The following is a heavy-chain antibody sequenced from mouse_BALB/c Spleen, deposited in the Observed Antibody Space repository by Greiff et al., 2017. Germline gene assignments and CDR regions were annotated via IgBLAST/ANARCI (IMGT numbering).Heavy chain of an antibody. CDR1: GYSFTDYN. CDR3: ARDTTVVVSSYYAMDY. CDR2: IDPYNGGT. D-gene: IGHD1-1*01. V-gene: IGHV1S135*01. J-gene: IGHJ4*01. Sequence: EVQLQQSGPELVKPGASVKVSCKASGYSFTDYNMYWVKQSHGNSLEWIGYIDPYNGGTSYNQKFKGKATLTVDKSSRTAFMHLNSLTSEDSAVYYCARDTTVVVSSYYAMDYWGQGTSVTVSS.